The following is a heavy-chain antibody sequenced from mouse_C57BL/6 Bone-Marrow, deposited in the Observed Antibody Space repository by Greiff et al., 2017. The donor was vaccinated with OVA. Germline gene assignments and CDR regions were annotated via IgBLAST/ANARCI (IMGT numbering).Heavy chain of an antibody. CDR1: GFTFSDYG. V-gene: IGHV5-17*01. CDR2: ISSGSSTI. Sequence: EVHLVESGGGLVTPGGSLKLSCAASGFTFSDYGMHWVRQAPEKGLEWVAYISSGSSTIYYADTVKGRFTISRDNAKNTLFLQMTSLRAEDTAMYYCARHHYGSSYDYAMDYWGQGTSVTVSS. CDR3: ARHHYGSSYDYAMDY. J-gene: IGHJ4*01. D-gene: IGHD1-1*01.